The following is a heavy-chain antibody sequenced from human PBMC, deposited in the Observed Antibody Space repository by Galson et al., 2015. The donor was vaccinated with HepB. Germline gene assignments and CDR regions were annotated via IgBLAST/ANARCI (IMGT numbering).Heavy chain of an antibody. J-gene: IGHJ4*02. CDR2: INTNTGNP. Sequence: SVKVSCKASGGTFSSYTNSWVRQAPGQGLEWMGWINTNTGNPTYAQGFAGHFVFSLDTSVTTAYLQISSLMAEDTAVYYCARAQSWSTVTPDYWGRGTLVTVSS. D-gene: IGHD4-17*01. CDR1: GGTFSSYT. CDR3: ARAQSWSTVTPDY. V-gene: IGHV7-4-1*02.